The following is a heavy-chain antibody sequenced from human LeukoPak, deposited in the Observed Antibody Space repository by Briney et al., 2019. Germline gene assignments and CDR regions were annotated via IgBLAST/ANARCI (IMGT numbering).Heavy chain of an antibody. Sequence: GGSLRLSCAASGFTSSDTWMHWVRQAPGEGLVWVSRIRSDGSDTRYAESVKGRFTISRDNAKNTLYLQMNSLRAEDTAVYYCARDWFHAIDYWGQGTLVTVSP. CDR3: ARDWFHAIDY. CDR2: IRSDGSDT. D-gene: IGHD2/OR15-2a*01. J-gene: IGHJ4*02. CDR1: GFTSSDTW. V-gene: IGHV3-74*01.